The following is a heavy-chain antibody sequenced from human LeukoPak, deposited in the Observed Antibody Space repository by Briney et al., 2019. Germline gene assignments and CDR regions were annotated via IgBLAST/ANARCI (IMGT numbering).Heavy chain of an antibody. J-gene: IGHJ4*02. CDR2: IKQDGSEK. CDR1: GFTFSSYW. Sequence: GGSLRLSCAASGFTFSSYWMSWVRQAPGKGLEWVANIKQDGSEKYYVDSVKGRFTISRDNAKNSLYLQMNSLRAEDTAVYYCARVRGRGYSYGYFDYWGQGTLVAVSS. V-gene: IGHV3-7*01. CDR3: ARVRGRGYSYGYFDY. D-gene: IGHD5-18*01.